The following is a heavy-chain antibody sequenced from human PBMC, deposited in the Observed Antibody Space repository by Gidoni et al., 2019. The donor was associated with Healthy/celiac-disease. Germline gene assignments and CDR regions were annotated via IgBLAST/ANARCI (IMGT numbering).Heavy chain of an antibody. CDR3: ATDQGITGAEVWFDP. CDR1: GYTLTEFS. J-gene: IGHJ5*02. Sequence: QVQLVQSGAEVKKPGASVNLSCKVSGYTLTEFSMHWVRQAPGKGLEWMGGFDPEDGETIYAQKFQGRVTMTEDTSTDTAYMELSSLRSEDTAVYYCATDQGITGAEVWFDPWGQGTLVTVSS. CDR2: FDPEDGET. D-gene: IGHD1-20*01. V-gene: IGHV1-24*01.